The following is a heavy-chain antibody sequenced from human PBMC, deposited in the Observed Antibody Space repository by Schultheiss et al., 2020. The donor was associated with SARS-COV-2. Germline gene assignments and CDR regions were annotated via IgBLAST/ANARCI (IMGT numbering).Heavy chain of an antibody. CDR3: AKDPTVTTGSCFDY. V-gene: IGHV3-23*01. CDR2: ISGSGGST. Sequence: GESLKISCAASGFTFSSYAMSWVRQAPGKGLEWVSAISGSGGSTYYADSVKGRFTISRDNSKNTLYLQMNSLRAEDTAVYYCAKDPTVTTGSCFDYWGPGTLVTVSS. CDR1: GFTFSSYA. J-gene: IGHJ4*02. D-gene: IGHD4-11*01.